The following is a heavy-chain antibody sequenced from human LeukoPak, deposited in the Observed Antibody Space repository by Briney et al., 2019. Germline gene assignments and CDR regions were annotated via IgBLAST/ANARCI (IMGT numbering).Heavy chain of an antibody. Sequence: SETLSLTCAVYGGSLSGYYWSWIRQPPGKGLEWIGEINHSGSTNYNPSLKSRVTISVDTSKNQFSLKLSSVTAADTAVYYCALGSGYYPYFDYWGQGTLVTVSS. J-gene: IGHJ4*02. D-gene: IGHD3-3*01. CDR2: INHSGST. CDR3: ALGSGYYPYFDY. V-gene: IGHV4-34*01. CDR1: GGSLSGYY.